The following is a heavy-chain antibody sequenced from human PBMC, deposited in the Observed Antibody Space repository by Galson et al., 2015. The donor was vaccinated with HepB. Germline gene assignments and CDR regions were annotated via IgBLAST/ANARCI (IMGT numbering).Heavy chain of an antibody. CDR2: FDPEDGET. D-gene: IGHD3/OR15-3a*01. CDR3: ATPTSYHRTGDAFDI. J-gene: IGHJ3*02. CDR1: GYTLTRLS. V-gene: IGHV1-24*01. Sequence: QSGAAVKKPVDSLRISCKVSGYTLTRLSMHWVRQAPGKGPEWMGGFDPEDGETIYPQKFQGRVTMTEDTSTDTAYMELSGLRSEDTAVYYCATPTSYHRTGDAFDIWGQGTMVTVSS.